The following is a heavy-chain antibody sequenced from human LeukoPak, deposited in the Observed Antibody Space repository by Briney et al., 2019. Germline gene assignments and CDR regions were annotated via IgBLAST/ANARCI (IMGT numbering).Heavy chain of an antibody. D-gene: IGHD3-22*01. V-gene: IGHV4-59*01. CDR3: AREAYDSSGLIDY. J-gene: IGHJ4*02. Sequence: SETLSLTCTVSGGSISSYYWSWIRQPPGKGLEWIGYIYYSGSTNYNPSLKSRVTISVDTSKNQFSLKLSSVTAADTAVYYCAREAYDSSGLIDYWGQGTLVTVSS. CDR1: GGSISSYY. CDR2: IYYSGST.